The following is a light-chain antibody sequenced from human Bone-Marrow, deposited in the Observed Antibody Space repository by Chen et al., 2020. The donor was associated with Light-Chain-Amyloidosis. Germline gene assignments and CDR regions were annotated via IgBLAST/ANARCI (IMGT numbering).Light chain of an antibody. CDR3: QSYDSSLSCWV. CDR1: SSNIGAGYD. Sequence: QSVLTQPPSVSGAPGQRVTISCTGSSSNIGAGYDVHWYQQLPGTAPKLLIYGNSNRPSGVPDRCSGSKSGTSASLAITGLQAEDEADYYCQSYDSSLSCWVFGGGTKLTVL. V-gene: IGLV1-40*01. CDR2: GNS. J-gene: IGLJ3*02.